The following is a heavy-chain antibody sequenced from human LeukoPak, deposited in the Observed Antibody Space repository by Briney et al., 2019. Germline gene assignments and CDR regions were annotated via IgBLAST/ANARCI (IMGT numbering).Heavy chain of an antibody. J-gene: IGHJ3*02. CDR1: GGTCSSYA. Sequence: GSSVTVSCKASGGTCSSYAISWVRQAPGQGLEWMGRIIPILGIANYAQKLQGRVTITADKSTSTAYMELSSLRSEDTAVYYCAVYYYDSSGSRHFDIWGQGTMVTVSS. D-gene: IGHD3-22*01. CDR2: IIPILGIA. CDR3: AVYYYDSSGSRHFDI. V-gene: IGHV1-69*04.